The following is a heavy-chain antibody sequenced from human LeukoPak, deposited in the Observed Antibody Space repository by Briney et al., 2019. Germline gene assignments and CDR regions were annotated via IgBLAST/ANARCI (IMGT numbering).Heavy chain of an antibody. V-gene: IGHV3-9*01. CDR1: GFTFDDYA. Sequence: GGSLRLSCAASGFTFDDYAMHWVRQAPGKGLEWVSGISWNSGSIGYADSVKGRFTISRDNAKNSLYLQMNSLGAEDTALYYCAKANSPHNYSPREYYYYMDVWGKGTTVTVSS. CDR2: ISWNSGSI. CDR3: AKANSPHNYSPREYYYYMDV. J-gene: IGHJ6*03. D-gene: IGHD2-15*01.